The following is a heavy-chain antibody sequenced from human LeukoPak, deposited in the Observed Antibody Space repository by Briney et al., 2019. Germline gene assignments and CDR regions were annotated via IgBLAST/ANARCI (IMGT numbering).Heavy chain of an antibody. D-gene: IGHD3-10*01. J-gene: IGHJ4*02. Sequence: LSLTCTVSGGSISSGTYYWSWIRQPAGKGLEWVSYISSSGSTIYYADSVKGRFTISRDNAKNSLYLQMNSLRAEDTAVYYCARDGSYYGSESGYWGQGTLVTVSS. CDR2: ISSSGSTI. CDR3: ARDGSYYGSESGY. V-gene: IGHV3-11*01. CDR1: GGSISSGTYY.